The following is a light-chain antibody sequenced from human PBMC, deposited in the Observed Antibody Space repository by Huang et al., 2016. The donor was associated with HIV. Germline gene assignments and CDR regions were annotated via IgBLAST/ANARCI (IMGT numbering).Light chain of an antibody. J-gene: IGKJ2*01. CDR1: QSVRNNY. Sequence: PGERATLTCRASQSVRNNYLAWYQQKPGLAPRLLIYDAHVRATGIPDRFSGSGSGTDFTLTISRLEPEDFAMYYCQQYSTSSYTFGQGTKVDI. CDR2: DAH. V-gene: IGKV3D-20*01. CDR3: QQYSTSSYT.